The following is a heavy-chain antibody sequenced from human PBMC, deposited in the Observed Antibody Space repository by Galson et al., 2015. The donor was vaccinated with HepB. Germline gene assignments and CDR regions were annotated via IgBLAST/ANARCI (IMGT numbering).Heavy chain of an antibody. CDR1: GDSVFSNRAA. CDR2: TYYRSKWYS. Sequence: CAISGDSVFSNRAAWSWIRQSPSRGLEWLGRTYYRSKWYSDYAESVKSRITINPDPSRNQFSLQLNSVTPEDTAVYYCPSHYSSGWYGGASFEDWGQGTLVTVSS. D-gene: IGHD6-19*01. J-gene: IGHJ4*02. V-gene: IGHV6-1*01. CDR3: PSHYSSGWYGGASFED.